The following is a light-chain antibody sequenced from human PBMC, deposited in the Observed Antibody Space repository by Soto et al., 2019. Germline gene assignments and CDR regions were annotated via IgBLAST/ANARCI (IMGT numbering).Light chain of an antibody. V-gene: IGKV1-12*01. Sequence: DIQMTQSPSSVSASVGDRVTITCRASQGISSWLAWYQQKPGKVPKLLIYAASSLEGGVPSRFSGGGSGTDFTLTISSLQPEDSATYYCQQAKRLPLTFGGGTKVEIK. J-gene: IGKJ4*01. CDR2: AAS. CDR3: QQAKRLPLT. CDR1: QGISSW.